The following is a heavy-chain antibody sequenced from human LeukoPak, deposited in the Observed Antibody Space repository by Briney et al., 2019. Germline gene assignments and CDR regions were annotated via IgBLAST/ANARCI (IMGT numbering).Heavy chain of an antibody. J-gene: IGHJ4*02. V-gene: IGHV3-7*03. Sequence: GGSLRLSCAASGFTFSSYWMSWVRQAPGKGLEWVANIKQDGSEKYYVDSVKGRFTISRDNAKNSLYLQMNSLRVEGTAVYYCARDLAWGAFDYWGQGTLVTVSS. D-gene: IGHD3-16*01. CDR3: ARDLAWGAFDY. CDR2: IKQDGSEK. CDR1: GFTFSSYW.